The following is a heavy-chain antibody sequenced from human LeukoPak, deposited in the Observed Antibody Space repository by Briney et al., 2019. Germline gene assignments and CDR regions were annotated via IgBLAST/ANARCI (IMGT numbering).Heavy chain of an antibody. J-gene: IGHJ6*02. Sequence: PGGSLSLSCAASGFTFSSYTMNWVRQAPGKGLEWVSSISSRTSNIYYADSVKGRFTISRDNAKNSLYLRLNSLRAEDTAVYYCARSSKWLSYGLDVWGQGTTVTVSS. CDR1: GFTFSSYT. V-gene: IGHV3-21*01. CDR3: ARSSKWLSYGLDV. D-gene: IGHD6-19*01. CDR2: ISSRTSNI.